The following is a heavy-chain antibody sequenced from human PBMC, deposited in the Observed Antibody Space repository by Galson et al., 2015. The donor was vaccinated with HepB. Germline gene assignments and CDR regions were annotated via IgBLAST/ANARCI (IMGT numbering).Heavy chain of an antibody. CDR2: INPSGGST. Sequence: SVKVSCKASGYTFTSYYMHWVRQAPGQGLEWMGIINPSGGSTSYAQKFQGRVTMTRDTSTSTVYMELSSLRSEDTAVYYCARQENRITMIVIVSAFDIWGQGTMVTVSS. V-gene: IGHV1-46*01. D-gene: IGHD3-22*01. CDR3: ARQENRITMIVIVSAFDI. J-gene: IGHJ3*02. CDR1: GYTFTSYY.